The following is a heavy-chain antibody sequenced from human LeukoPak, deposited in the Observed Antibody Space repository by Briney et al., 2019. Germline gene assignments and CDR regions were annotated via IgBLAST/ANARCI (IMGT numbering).Heavy chain of an antibody. D-gene: IGHD3-10*01. V-gene: IGHV4-39*01. CDR3: ARFGTY. J-gene: IGHJ4*02. Sequence: SETLSLTCTVSGGSIISSTYYWGWIRQPPGKGLEWIGSIFYSGSTYYNPSLKSRVTISVDTSKNQISLKLSSVTAADTAVYYCARFGTYWGQGTLVTVSS. CDR1: GGSIISSTYY. CDR2: IFYSGST.